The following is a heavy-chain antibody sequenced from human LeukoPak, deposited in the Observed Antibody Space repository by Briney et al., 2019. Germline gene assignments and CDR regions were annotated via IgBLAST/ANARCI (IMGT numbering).Heavy chain of an antibody. CDR3: ARGLSWFGDPYYYGMDV. D-gene: IGHD3-10*01. Sequence: SETLSLTCTVSGGSISSGDYYWSWIRQPPGKGLEWIGYIYYSGSTYYNPSLKSRVTISVDTSKNQFSLKLSSVTAADTAVYYCARGLSWFGDPYYYGMDVWGQGTTVTVSS. V-gene: IGHV4-30-4*01. CDR1: GGSISSGDYY. J-gene: IGHJ6*02. CDR2: IYYSGST.